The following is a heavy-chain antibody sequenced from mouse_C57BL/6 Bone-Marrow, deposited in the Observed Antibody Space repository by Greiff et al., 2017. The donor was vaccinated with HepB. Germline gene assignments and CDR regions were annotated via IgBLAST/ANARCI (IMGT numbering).Heavy chain of an antibody. D-gene: IGHD2-2*01. V-gene: IGHV1-55*01. CDR1: GYTFTSYW. CDR2: IYPGSGST. Sequence: QVQLQQPGAELVKPGASVKMSCKASGYTFTSYWITWVQQRPGQGLEWIGDIYPGSGSTNDNEKFKSKATLTVDTSSSTAYRQLSSLTSEDSAVYYCARGNYGYDVTPFDYWGQGTTLTVSS. J-gene: IGHJ2*01. CDR3: ARGNYGYDVTPFDY.